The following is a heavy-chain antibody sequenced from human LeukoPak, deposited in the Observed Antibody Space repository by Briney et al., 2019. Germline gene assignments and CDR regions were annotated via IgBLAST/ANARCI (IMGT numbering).Heavy chain of an antibody. Sequence: GGSLRLSCVASAFIFSTYDMHWVRQAPGKGLEWVSYISSSSSTIYYADSVKGRFTISRDNSKNTLYLQMNSLRAEDTAVYYCAKAGSSWSWDYYMDVWGKGTTVTVSS. J-gene: IGHJ6*03. CDR2: ISSSSSTI. CDR3: AKAGSSWSWDYYMDV. D-gene: IGHD6-13*01. CDR1: AFIFSTYD. V-gene: IGHV3-48*01.